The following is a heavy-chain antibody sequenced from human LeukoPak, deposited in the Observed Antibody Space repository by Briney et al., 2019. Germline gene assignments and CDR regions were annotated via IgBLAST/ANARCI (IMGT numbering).Heavy chain of an antibody. Sequence: PGGSLRLSCAASGFTFSSYWMHWVRQAPGKGLVWVSRINSDGSSTSYADSVKGRFTISRDNAKNTLYLQMKSLRAEDTAVYYCAKERDYYGSGSSSMYVWGKGTTVTVSS. CDR1: GFTFSSYW. CDR2: INSDGSST. CDR3: AKERDYYGSGSSSMYV. D-gene: IGHD3-10*01. J-gene: IGHJ6*03. V-gene: IGHV3-74*01.